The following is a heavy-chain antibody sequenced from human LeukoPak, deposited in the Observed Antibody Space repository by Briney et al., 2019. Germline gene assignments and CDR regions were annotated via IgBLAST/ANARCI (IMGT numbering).Heavy chain of an antibody. D-gene: IGHD6-19*01. Sequence: SETLSLTCTVSGGSISSYYWSWIRQPPGKGLEWIGYIYYSGSTNYNPSLKSRVTISVDTSKNQLSLKLSSVTAADTAVYYCARSVGRSSGWYEKYYFDYWGQGTLVTVSS. CDR1: GGSISSYY. V-gene: IGHV4-59*01. CDR2: IYYSGST. J-gene: IGHJ4*02. CDR3: ARSVGRSSGWYEKYYFDY.